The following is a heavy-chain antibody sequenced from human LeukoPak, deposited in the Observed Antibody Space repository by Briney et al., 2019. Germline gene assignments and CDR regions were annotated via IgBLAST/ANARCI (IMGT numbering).Heavy chain of an antibody. CDR3: ARDPAFYCSSASCYFDY. Sequence: PGGSLRLSCAASGFTFSDYYMSWIRQAPGKGLEWVSYISSSGSTIYYADSVKGRFTISRDNAKNSLYLQMNSLRAEDMAVYYCARDPAFYCSSASCYFDYWGQGALVTVSS. CDR2: ISSSGSTI. V-gene: IGHV3-11*01. J-gene: IGHJ4*02. D-gene: IGHD2-2*01. CDR1: GFTFSDYY.